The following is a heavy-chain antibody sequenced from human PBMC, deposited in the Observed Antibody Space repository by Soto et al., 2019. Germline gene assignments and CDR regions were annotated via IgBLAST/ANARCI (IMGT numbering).Heavy chain of an antibody. J-gene: IGHJ4*02. D-gene: IGHD5-12*01. CDR1: GFTFSSYG. V-gene: IGHV3-30*18. Sequence: PGGSLRLSCAASGFTFSSYGMHWVRQAPSKGLEWVAVISYDGSNKYYVDSVKGRFTISIDNSKNTLYLQMNSLRAEDTAVYYCAKDFYTNEMATPPGYWGQGTLVTVSS. CDR3: AKDFYTNEMATPPGY. CDR2: ISYDGSNK.